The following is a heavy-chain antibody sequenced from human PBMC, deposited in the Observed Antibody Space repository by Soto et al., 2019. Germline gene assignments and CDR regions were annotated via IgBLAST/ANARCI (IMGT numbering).Heavy chain of an antibody. CDR1: GFVFSDFQ. CDR2: ITGTSAFL. V-gene: IGHV3-21*01. J-gene: IGHJ4*02. D-gene: IGHD3-10*02. Sequence: GGSLRLSCAASGFVFSDFQLNWVLQAPGRGLEWLASITGTSAFLFYADSIKGRFTISRDNPKNFLFLQMDSLGPEDTAVYYCARDNLAVQGAFDHWGQGALVTVSS. CDR3: ARDNLAVQGAFDH.